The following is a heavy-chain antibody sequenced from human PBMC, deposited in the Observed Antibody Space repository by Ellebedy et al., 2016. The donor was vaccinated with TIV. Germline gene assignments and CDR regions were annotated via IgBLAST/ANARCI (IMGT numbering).Heavy chain of an antibody. J-gene: IGHJ6*02. CDR1: GYTFTDRF. Sequence: AASVKVSCKTSGYTFTDRFVHWVRQAPGQGLEWMGWINAGNGNTKYSQKFQGRVTITRDTSASTAYMELSSLRSEDTAVYYCARSPLGGCSSTSCPHGMDVWGQGTTVTVSS. D-gene: IGHD2-2*01. V-gene: IGHV1-3*01. CDR2: INAGNGNT. CDR3: ARSPLGGCSSTSCPHGMDV.